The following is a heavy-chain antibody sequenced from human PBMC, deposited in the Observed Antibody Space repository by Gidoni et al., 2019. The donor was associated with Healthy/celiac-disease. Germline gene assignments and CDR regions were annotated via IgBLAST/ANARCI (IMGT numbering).Heavy chain of an antibody. CDR1: GFLFSNAW. V-gene: IGHV3-15*01. CDR3: TTGDIAVPEGY. J-gene: IGHJ4*02. Sequence: ELQLLASGGGLVRPGGSFSLSCAASGFLFSNAWMSWVRQAPGKGLEWVGRIKSKTDGGTTDYAAPVKGRFTISRDDSKNTLYLQMNSLKTEDTAVYYCTTGDIAVPEGYWGQGTLVTVSS. D-gene: IGHD6-19*01. CDR2: IKSKTDGGTT.